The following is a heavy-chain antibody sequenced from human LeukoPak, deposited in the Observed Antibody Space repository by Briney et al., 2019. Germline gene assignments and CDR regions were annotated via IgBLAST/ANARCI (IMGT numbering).Heavy chain of an antibody. CDR1: GYTFTRYG. Sequence: ASVRVSCKASGYTFTRYGISWVRQAPGQGLQWLGWISASNGNTNYAQKFRERVTMSTDTSTGTAYLDVRSLTSDDTAVYYCARDHSNWNYAPDFWGQGTLVIVSS. J-gene: IGHJ4*02. V-gene: IGHV1-18*01. CDR2: ISASNGNT. CDR3: ARDHSNWNYAPDF. D-gene: IGHD1-7*01.